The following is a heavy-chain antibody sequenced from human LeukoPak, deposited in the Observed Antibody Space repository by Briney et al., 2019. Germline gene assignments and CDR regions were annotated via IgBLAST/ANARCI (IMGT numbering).Heavy chain of an antibody. CDR1: GYTFTGYY. Sequence: ASVKVSCKTSGYTFTGYYIHWVRQAPGQGLEWMGRINPNSGGTNYAQKFQGRVTVTRDTPISTAYMELSRLRSDDPAIYYCARELFEVAADAYYFDFWGQGTLVTVSS. CDR2: INPNSGGT. J-gene: IGHJ4*02. V-gene: IGHV1-2*06. D-gene: IGHD3-3*01. CDR3: ARELFEVAADAYYFDF.